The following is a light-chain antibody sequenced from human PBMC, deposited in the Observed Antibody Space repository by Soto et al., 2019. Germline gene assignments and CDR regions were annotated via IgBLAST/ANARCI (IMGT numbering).Light chain of an antibody. CDR3: QQYNSYSGT. CDR2: WAS. V-gene: IGKV4-1*01. J-gene: IGKJ1*01. CDR1: QSVLYISNNKNY. Sequence: DIVMTQSPDSLAVSLGERATINCKSSQSVLYISNNKNYLAWYQQKPGQPPKLLIYWASTRESGVPGRFRGSGSGTDFTLTISSLQPDDFATYYCQQYNSYSGTFGQGTKVDIK.